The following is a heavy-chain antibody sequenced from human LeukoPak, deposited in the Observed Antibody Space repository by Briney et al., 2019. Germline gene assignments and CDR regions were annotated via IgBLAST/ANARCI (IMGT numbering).Heavy chain of an antibody. V-gene: IGHV1-18*01. CDR1: GYTFTSYG. CDR2: ISAYNGNT. CDR3: ARDSKYYYDSSGYYPVDY. J-gene: IGHJ4*02. Sequence: ASVKVSCKASGYTFTSYGISWVRQAPGQGLEWMGWISAYNGNTNYAQKLQGRVTMTTDTSTSTAYMELRSPRSDDTAVYYCARDSKYYYDSSGYYPVDYWGQGTLVTVSS. D-gene: IGHD3-22*01.